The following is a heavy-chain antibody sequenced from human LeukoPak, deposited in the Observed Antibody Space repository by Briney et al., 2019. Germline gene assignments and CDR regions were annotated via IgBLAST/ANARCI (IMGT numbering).Heavy chain of an antibody. D-gene: IGHD3-22*01. CDR2: IYYSGST. CDR3: ARRNDSSGYYYNL. Sequence: SETLSLTCTVSGGXISSYYCSWIRQPPGKGLEWIGYIYYSGSTNYNPSLKSRVTISVDTSKNQFSLKLSSVTAADTAVYYCARRNDSSGYYYNLWGQGTLVTVSS. V-gene: IGHV4-59*01. J-gene: IGHJ4*02. CDR1: GGXISSYY.